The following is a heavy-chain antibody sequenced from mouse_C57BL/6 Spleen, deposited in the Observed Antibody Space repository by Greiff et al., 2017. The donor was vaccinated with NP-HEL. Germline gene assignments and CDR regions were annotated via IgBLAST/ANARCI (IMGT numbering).Heavy chain of an antibody. CDR2: IDPSDSYT. CDR1: GYTFTSYW. Sequence: VQLQQSGAELVMPGASVKLSCKASGYTFTSYWMHWVKQRPGQGLEWIGVIDPSDSYTNYNQKFKGKSTLTVDKSSSTAYMQLSSLTSEDSAVYYCARDYYGSSYGWFAYWGQGTLVTVSA. J-gene: IGHJ3*01. D-gene: IGHD1-1*01. V-gene: IGHV1-69*01. CDR3: ARDYYGSSYGWFAY.